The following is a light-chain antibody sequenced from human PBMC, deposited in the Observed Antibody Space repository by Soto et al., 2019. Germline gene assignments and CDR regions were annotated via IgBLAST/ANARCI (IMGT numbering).Light chain of an antibody. CDR1: NIESKS. CDR3: QVWDGRSDHVI. CDR2: DDS. J-gene: IGLJ2*01. Sequence: SYELTQPPSVSVAPGQTARITRGGNNIESKSVHWYQQRPGQAPVLVVHDDSDRPSGIPERISGSNSGNTATLTISRVEAGDEAEYYCQVWDGRSDHVIFGGGTQLTVL. V-gene: IGLV3-21*02.